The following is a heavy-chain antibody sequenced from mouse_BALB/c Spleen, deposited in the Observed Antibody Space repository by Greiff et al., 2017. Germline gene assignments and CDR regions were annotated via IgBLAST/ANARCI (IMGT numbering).Heavy chain of an antibody. V-gene: IGHV5-12-1*01. Sequence: EVKVVESGGGLVKPGGSLKLSCAASGFAFSSYDMSWVRQTPEKRLEWVAYISSGGGSTYYPDTVKGRFTISRDNAKNTLYLQMSSLKSEDTAMYYCARHPSLWSYAMDYWGQGTSVTVSS. CDR3: ARHPSLWSYAMDY. CDR2: ISSGGGST. J-gene: IGHJ4*01. D-gene: IGHD1-1*02. CDR1: GFAFSSYD.